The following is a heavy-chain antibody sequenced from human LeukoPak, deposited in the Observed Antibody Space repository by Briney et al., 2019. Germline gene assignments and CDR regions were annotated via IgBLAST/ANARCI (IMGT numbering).Heavy chain of an antibody. D-gene: IGHD3-22*01. CDR3: AKAMGAMIVVVITSDY. CDR2: ISGSGGST. Sequence: PGGSLRLSCAASGFTFSSYAMSWVRQAPGKGLEWVSAISGSGGSTYYADSVKGRFTISRDNSKNTLYLQMNSLRAEDTAVYYCAKAMGAMIVVVITSDYWGQGTLVTVSS. V-gene: IGHV3-23*01. CDR1: GFTFSSYA. J-gene: IGHJ4*02.